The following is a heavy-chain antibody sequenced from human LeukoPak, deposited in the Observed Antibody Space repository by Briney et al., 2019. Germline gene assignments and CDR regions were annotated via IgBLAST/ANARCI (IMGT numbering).Heavy chain of an antibody. J-gene: IGHJ4*02. V-gene: IGHV3-48*03. Sequence: GGSLRLSCAASGFTFSSYEMNWVRQAPGKGLEWVSYISSSGSTIYYADSVKGRFTISRDNAKNSLYLQMNSLRAEDTAVYYCAREGCGDYVGETYFDYWGQGTLVTVSS. CDR1: GFTFSSYE. CDR2: ISSSGSTI. CDR3: AREGCGDYVGETYFDY. D-gene: IGHD4-17*01.